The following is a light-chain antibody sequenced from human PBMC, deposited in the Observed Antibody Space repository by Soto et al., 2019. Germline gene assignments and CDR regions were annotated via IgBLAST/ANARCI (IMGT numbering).Light chain of an antibody. Sequence: EIVLTQSPGTLSLSPGERATLSCRASQSVTSSYLAWYQQKPGQAPKLLIYGASSRATGIPDRFSGSGSGTDFTLTISRLEPEDFAVYYCQQYGSTPVTFGQGTQLDIK. V-gene: IGKV3-20*01. CDR3: QQYGSTPVT. CDR1: QSVTSSY. CDR2: GAS. J-gene: IGKJ1*01.